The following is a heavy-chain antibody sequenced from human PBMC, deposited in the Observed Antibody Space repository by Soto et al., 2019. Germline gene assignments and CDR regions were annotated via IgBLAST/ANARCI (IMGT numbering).Heavy chain of an antibody. D-gene: IGHD5-12*01. J-gene: IGHJ4*02. CDR1: GFTFSSYS. CDR3: AREVSKYSGYDFDY. Sequence: EVQLVESGGGLVKPGGSLRLSCAASGFTFSSYSMNWVRQAPGKGLEWVSSISSSRSYIYYADSVKGRFTISRDNAKNSLYLQMNSLRAEDTAVYYCAREVSKYSGYDFDYWGQGTLVTVSS. CDR2: ISSSRSYI. V-gene: IGHV3-21*01.